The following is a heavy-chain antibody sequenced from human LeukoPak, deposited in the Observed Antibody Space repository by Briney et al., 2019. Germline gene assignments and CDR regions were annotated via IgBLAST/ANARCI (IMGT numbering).Heavy chain of an antibody. J-gene: IGHJ2*01. CDR3: ARVSKYFGSGSHWYFDL. CDR2: MNHSGST. CDR1: GGSFSGYY. Sequence: SETLSLTCAVYGGSFSGYYWSWIRQPPGKRRDWIGEMNHSGSTHYNPSPKSRVAISADTSKNQFSLKLSSVTAADTAVYYCARVSKYFGSGSHWYFDLWGRGTLVTVSS. D-gene: IGHD3-10*01. V-gene: IGHV4-34*01.